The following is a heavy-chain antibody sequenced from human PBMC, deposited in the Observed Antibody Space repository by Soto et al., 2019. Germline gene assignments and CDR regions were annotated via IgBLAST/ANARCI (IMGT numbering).Heavy chain of an antibody. CDR2: IYYSGST. V-gene: IGHV4-39*01. CDR1: GGSISSSSYY. D-gene: IGHD3-22*01. Sequence: SETLSLTCTVSGGSISSSSYYWGWIRQPPGKGLEWIGSIYYSGSTYYNPSLKSRVTISVDTSKNQFSLKLSSVTAADTAVYYCARPSSGIPSRIDPWGQGTLVTVSS. J-gene: IGHJ5*02. CDR3: ARPSSGIPSRIDP.